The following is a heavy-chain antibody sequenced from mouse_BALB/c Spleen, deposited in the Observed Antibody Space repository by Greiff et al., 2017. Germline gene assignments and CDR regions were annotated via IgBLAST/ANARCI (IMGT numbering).Heavy chain of an antibody. CDR1: GFTFTDYY. CDR2: IRNKANGYTT. CDR3: ARDGDGRGLMDY. J-gene: IGHJ4*01. V-gene: IGHV7-3*02. Sequence: DVLLVESGGGLVQPGGSLRLSCATSGFTFTDYYMSWVRQPPGKALEWLAFIRNKANGYTTEYSASVMGRFTISRDNYQSILYLQMNTLRAEDSATYYCARDGDGRGLMDYWGQGTSVTVSS. D-gene: IGHD2-3*01.